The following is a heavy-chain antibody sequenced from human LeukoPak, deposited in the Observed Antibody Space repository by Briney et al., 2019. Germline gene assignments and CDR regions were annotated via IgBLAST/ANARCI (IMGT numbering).Heavy chain of an antibody. CDR1: GYTLTELS. J-gene: IGHJ4*02. CDR3: ATGGGGSYSY. D-gene: IGHD1-26*01. CDR2: LDPEDAET. Sequence: ASVKVSCKVSGYTLTELSMHWVRQAPGKGLEWMGGLDPEDAETIYTQKFRGRVTMTEDTSTDTAYMELSSLRSEDTAVYYCATGGGGSYSYWGQGTLVTVSS. V-gene: IGHV1-24*01.